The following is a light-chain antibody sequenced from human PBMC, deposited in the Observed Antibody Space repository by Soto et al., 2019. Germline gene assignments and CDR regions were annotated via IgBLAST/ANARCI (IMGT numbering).Light chain of an antibody. J-gene: IGKJ5*01. CDR2: GAS. V-gene: IGKV3-11*01. Sequence: EIVLTQSPGTLSVSPGERATLSCRASQSVSDSSLAWYQQRPAQAPRLLSHGASTRATGIPARFSGSGSGTEFTLTISSLEPEDFEVYYCQQRSNWPITFGQGTRLEIK. CDR3: QQRSNWPIT. CDR1: QSVSDSS.